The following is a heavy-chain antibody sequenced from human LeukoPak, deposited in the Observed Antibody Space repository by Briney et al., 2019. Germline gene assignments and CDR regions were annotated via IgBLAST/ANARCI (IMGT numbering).Heavy chain of an antibody. D-gene: IGHD3-10*01. J-gene: IGHJ4*02. CDR2: INPNSGGT. V-gene: IGHV1-2*02. CDR3: AREFSGDRDY. CDR1: GYTFTGYY. Sequence: VASVKVTCKASGYTFTGYYMHWVRQAPGQGLEWMGWINPNSGGTNYAQKFQGRVTMARDTSISTAYMELSRLRSDDTAVYYCAREFSGDRDYWGQGTLVTVSS.